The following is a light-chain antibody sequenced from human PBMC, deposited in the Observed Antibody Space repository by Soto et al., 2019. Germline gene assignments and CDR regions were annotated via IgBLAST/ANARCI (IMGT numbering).Light chain of an antibody. Sequence: QSVLTQPPSASGSPGQSVTISCTGTSSDVGGYNYVYRYQQHSGQAPKLMIFEVTKRPSGVPHLCFASKSGNTASLPVSGLKAEDEADYYCSSYAGGSNVLFGGGTKLTVL. CDR2: EVT. J-gene: IGLJ2*01. CDR1: SSDVGGYNY. V-gene: IGLV2-8*01. CDR3: SSYAGGSNVL.